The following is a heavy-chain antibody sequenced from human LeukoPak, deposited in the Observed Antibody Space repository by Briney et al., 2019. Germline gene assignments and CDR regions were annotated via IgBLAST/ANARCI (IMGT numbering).Heavy chain of an antibody. Sequence: SVKVSCKASGGAFNNYAINWVRQAPGQGLEWMGGIIPIFGSSNYAQKFQGRVTITADESTTTAYMELSSLRSEDTAVYYCARVTHTELSTWFDPWGQGTLVTVSS. CDR2: IIPIFGSS. J-gene: IGHJ5*02. CDR1: GGAFNNYA. CDR3: ARVTHTELSTWFDP. V-gene: IGHV1-69*01. D-gene: IGHD5-18*01.